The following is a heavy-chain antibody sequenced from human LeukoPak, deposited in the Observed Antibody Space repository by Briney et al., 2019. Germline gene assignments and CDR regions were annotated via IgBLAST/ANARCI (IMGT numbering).Heavy chain of an antibody. CDR1: GYSFTSYW. CDR2: IYPGDSDT. V-gene: IGHV5-51*01. CDR3: ARRRLGGSGWYEYYFDY. Sequence: GESLKISCKGSGYSFTSYWIGWVRQMPGKGLEWMGIIYPGDSDTRYSPSFQGQVTISADKPISTAYLQWSSLKASDTAMYYCARRRLGGSGWYEYYFDYWGQGTLVTVSS. D-gene: IGHD6-19*01. J-gene: IGHJ4*02.